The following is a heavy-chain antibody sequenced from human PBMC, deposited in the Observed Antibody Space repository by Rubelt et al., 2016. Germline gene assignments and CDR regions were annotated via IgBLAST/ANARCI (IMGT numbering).Heavy chain of an antibody. CDR2: MNPYSGKP. Sequence: QVQLVQSGAEVKEPGASVKVSCKASGYTFTNYDINWVRQATGQGLEWMGWMNPYSGKPGYGQKFQGRVTLTRDSSVCTALMELSRLRSDDTAVYFCVRCGFYNYGYSVDYWGLGTLVTVSS. CDR3: VRCGFYNYGYSVDY. D-gene: IGHD5-18*01. V-gene: IGHV1-8*01. J-gene: IGHJ4*02. CDR1: GYTFTNYD.